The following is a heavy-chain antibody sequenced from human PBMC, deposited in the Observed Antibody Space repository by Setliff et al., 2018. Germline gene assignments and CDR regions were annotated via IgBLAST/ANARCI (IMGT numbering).Heavy chain of an antibody. CDR3: AARDAGVDY. J-gene: IGHJ4*02. V-gene: IGHV3-33*01. Sequence: PGESLKISCAASGFSFNSFGMHWVRQAPGKGLEWVAVIWYDGSKQYYGDSVRGRFTISRDNSKNTAYLQMNSLRAEDTAVYYCAARDAGVDYWGQGTLVTVSS. CDR1: GFSFNSFG. D-gene: IGHD2-8*01. CDR2: IWYDGSKQ.